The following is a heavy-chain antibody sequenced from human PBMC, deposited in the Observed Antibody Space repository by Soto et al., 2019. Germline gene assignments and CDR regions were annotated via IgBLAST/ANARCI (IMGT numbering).Heavy chain of an antibody. CDR1: GFTFTNYW. CDR2: IDSDGSST. J-gene: IGHJ4*02. Sequence: QPGGSLRLSCAASGFTFTNYWMHWVRQAPGKGLVWVSRIDSDGSSTVYVDSVKGRFTISRDNAKNTLYLQMNSLRAEDTAVYYCHGYGYWGQGTLVTVSS. V-gene: IGHV3-74*01. D-gene: IGHD5-12*01. CDR3: HGYGY.